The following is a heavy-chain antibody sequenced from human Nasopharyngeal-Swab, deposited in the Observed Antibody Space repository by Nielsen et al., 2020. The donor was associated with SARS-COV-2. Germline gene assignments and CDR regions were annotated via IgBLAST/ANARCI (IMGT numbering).Heavy chain of an antibody. V-gene: IGHV3-15*01. D-gene: IGHD6-19*01. CDR2: IKSKTDGGTT. J-gene: IGHJ4*02. Sequence: VRQAPGKGLEWVGRIKSKTDGGTTDYAAPVKGRFTISRDDSKNTLCLQMNSLKTEDTAVYYCTTTQWLDRLFDYWGQGTLVTVSS. CDR3: TTTQWLDRLFDY.